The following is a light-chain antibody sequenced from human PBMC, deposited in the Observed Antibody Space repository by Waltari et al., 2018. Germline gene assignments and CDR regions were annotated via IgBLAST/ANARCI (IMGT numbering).Light chain of an antibody. Sequence: DIQMTQSPSSLSASVGARVTITCQASRAINNYLNWYQQKPGKAPKLLIYDASTLETGVPSRFSGSGSGTDFVFTISRLQPEDIATYYCQHYDGVPPWTFGQGTRVDFK. V-gene: IGKV1-33*01. CDR2: DAS. CDR3: QHYDGVPPWT. CDR1: RAINNY. J-gene: IGKJ1*01.